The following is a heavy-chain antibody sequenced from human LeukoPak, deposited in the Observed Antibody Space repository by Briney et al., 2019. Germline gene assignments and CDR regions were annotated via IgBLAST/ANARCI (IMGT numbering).Heavy chain of an antibody. CDR1: GFTFSSYA. CDR2: ISGSGGST. D-gene: IGHD3-10*01. Sequence: PGGSLRLSCAASGFTFSSYAMSWVRQAPGKGLEWVSAISGSGGSTYYADSVKGRFTISRDNSKNTLYLQMNSLRAEDTTVYYCATYPYYGSGSYLVYWGQGTLVTVSS. V-gene: IGHV3-23*01. J-gene: IGHJ4*02. CDR3: ATYPYYGSGSYLVY.